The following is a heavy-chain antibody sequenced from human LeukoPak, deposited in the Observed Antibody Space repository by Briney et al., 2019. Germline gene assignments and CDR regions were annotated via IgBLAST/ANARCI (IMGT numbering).Heavy chain of an antibody. V-gene: IGHV4-38-2*02. CDR3: ARYCSGGSCLSNDAFDI. J-gene: IGHJ3*02. Sequence: SETLSLTCTVSGYSISSGYFWGWIRQPPGKGLEWIGVYHVGTTDNNPSLKSRVTISVDTSKNQFSLKLSSVTAADTAVYYCARYCSGGSCLSNDAFDIWGQGTMVTVSS. D-gene: IGHD2-15*01. CDR1: GYSISSGYF. CDR2: VYHVGTT.